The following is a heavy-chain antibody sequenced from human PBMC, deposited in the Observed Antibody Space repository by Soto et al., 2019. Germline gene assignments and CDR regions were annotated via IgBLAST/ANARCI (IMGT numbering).Heavy chain of an antibody. CDR2: VNFDGRTT. J-gene: IGHJ6*02. V-gene: IGHV3-74*01. Sequence: EEQLVESGGGLVQPGGSLRVSCAASGFTFSNYWMHWVRQVPGKGLVWVSRVNFDGRTTNYADSVKGRFTISRDNARNTVYLQMNSLRAEDTAVYYCGSGIQTYYGGDVGGQGTTVTVSS. CDR1: GFTFSNYW. CDR3: GSGIQTYYGGDV.